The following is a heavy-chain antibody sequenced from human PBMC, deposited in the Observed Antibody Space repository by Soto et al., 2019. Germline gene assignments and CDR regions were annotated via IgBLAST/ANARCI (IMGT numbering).Heavy chain of an antibody. V-gene: IGHV1-2*02. Sequence: QVQLVQSGAEVKKPGASVKVSCKASGYTFTGYFMHWVRQAPGQGLEWMGWINPNSGATKYAQKFQGRVTMSRDTSIRTAYMELTGLRSDETAVYYCERGGGTILAPLPWGQGTQVTVSS. CDR2: INPNSGAT. J-gene: IGHJ5*02. CDR3: ERGGGTILAPLP. D-gene: IGHD3-3*01. CDR1: GYTFTGYF.